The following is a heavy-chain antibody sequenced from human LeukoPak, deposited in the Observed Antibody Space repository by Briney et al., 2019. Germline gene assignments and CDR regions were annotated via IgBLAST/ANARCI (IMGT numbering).Heavy chain of an antibody. CDR2: ITSGGDDT. CDR3: RVVGNDAFDF. J-gene: IGHJ3*01. CDR1: RFIFSSFA. V-gene: IGHV3-23*01. D-gene: IGHD2-15*01. Sequence: PGGSLRLSCVASRFIFSSFAMSWVRQAPGKGLEWVSTITSGGDDTFYADSVEGRFTISRDNSKNTLYLQMNNLRAEDTAVYRCRVVGNDAFDFWGQGTMVTVSS.